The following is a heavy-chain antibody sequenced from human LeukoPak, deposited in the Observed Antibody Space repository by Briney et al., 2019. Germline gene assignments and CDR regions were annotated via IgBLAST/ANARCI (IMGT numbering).Heavy chain of an antibody. CDR1: GFTISSYG. Sequence: PGRSLRLSCAASGFTISSYGMHWVRQAPGKGLEWVAVISYDGSNKYYADSVKGRFTISRDNSKNTLYLQMNSLRAEDTAVYYCATNWNAFDIWGQGTMVTVSS. J-gene: IGHJ3*02. V-gene: IGHV3-30*03. CDR2: ISYDGSNK. CDR3: ATNWNAFDI. D-gene: IGHD1-1*01.